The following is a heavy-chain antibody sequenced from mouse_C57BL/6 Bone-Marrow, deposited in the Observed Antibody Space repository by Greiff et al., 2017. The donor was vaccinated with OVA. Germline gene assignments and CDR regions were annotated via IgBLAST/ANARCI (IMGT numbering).Heavy chain of an antibody. CDR2: ILPGSGST. CDR1: GYTFTGYW. V-gene: IGHV1-9*01. D-gene: IGHD1-1*01. J-gene: IGHJ2*01. CDR3: ARARRITAVGSDY. Sequence: QVQLQQSGAELMKPGASVKLSCKATGYTFTGYWIEWVKQRPGHGLEWIGEILPGSGSTNYNEKFKGKATFTADTSSNTAYMQLSSLTTEDSATYFCARARRITAVGSDYWGQGTTLTVSS.